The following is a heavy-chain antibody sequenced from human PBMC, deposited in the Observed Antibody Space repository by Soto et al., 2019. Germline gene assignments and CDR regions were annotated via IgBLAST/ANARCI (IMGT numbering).Heavy chain of an antibody. CDR3: ARERYSRKFDGILY. D-gene: IGHD1-20*01. CDR1: GYTFIDYY. V-gene: IGHV1-2*02. J-gene: IGHJ4*02. Sequence: ASVKVSCKASGYTFIDYYMHWVRQSPGQGLEWMGWINPNSGGTKYAQKFQGRVTMTRDTSTSTAYMDLSRLRSDDTVVYYCARERYSRKFDGILYWGQGTLVTVSS. CDR2: INPNSGGT.